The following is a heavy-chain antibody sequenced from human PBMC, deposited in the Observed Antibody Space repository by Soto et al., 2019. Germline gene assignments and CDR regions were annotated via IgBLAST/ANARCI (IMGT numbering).Heavy chain of an antibody. CDR3: AKDPSQYHYVIDV. V-gene: IGHV3-21*05. J-gene: IGHJ6*02. CDR1: GFPFSSYY. Sequence: GGSLRLSCAASGFPFSSYYMSWIRQAPGKGLEWVSYISGSSAYIDYADSVKGRLTISRDNSKKTLYLQMNSLRAEDTVVYYGAKDPSQYHYVIDVWGQGTTVTGSS. CDR2: ISGSSAYI.